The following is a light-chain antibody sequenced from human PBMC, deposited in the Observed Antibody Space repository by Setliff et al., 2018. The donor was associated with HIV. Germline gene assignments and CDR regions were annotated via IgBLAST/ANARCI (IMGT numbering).Light chain of an antibody. CDR2: EVT. CDR3: NSYTSSSTVV. J-gene: IGLJ2*01. Sequence: QSALTQPASVSGSPGQSITISCTGTSSDVGGYKYVSGYQQHPGKAPKLMIYEVTNRPSGVSNRFSGSKSGNTASLTISGLQAEDEADYYCNSYTSSSTVVFGGGTKVTVL. V-gene: IGLV2-14*01. CDR1: SSDVGGYKY.